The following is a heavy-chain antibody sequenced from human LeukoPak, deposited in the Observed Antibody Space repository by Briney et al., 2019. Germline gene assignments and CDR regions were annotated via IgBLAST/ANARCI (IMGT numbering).Heavy chain of an antibody. V-gene: IGHV1-46*01. CDR2: TNPSIGST. D-gene: IGHD1-26*01. CDR3: VRGAYAKEELAPPGWDY. CDR1: RYTFTSYY. Sequence: ASVKVSCKVSRYTFTSYYMHWVRQAPGQGLEWMGITNPSIGSTSYAQKFQARVTMTRDTSTSTVYMELSSLRTEDTAVYYCVRGAYAKEELAPPGWDYWGQGTLVTVSS. J-gene: IGHJ4*02.